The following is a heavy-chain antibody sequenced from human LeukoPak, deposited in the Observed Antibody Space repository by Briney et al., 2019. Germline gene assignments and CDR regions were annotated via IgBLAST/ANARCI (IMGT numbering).Heavy chain of an antibody. CDR1: GYTFTSHD. J-gene: IGHJ4*02. V-gene: IGHV1-8*01. CDR3: AKAGPGSSGYYYQFDY. Sequence: ASVKVSCKASGYTFTSHDLNWVRQAPGQGLEWMGWLSTDSDDTGYAQKFQGRVSMTRDNSIGTVYMELRSLTSEDTAVYYCAKAGPGSSGYYYQFDYWGQGTLVTVSS. D-gene: IGHD3-22*01. CDR2: LSTDSDDT.